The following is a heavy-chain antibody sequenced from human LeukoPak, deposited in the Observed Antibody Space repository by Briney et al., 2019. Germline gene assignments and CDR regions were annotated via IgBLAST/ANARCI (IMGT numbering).Heavy chain of an antibody. Sequence: ASVKVSCKSSGYTFTSYGFSWVRQAPGQGLEGIGWSSAYDGNTNYAQKLQGRVTMTTDTSTSKVYMELTSLRSDDTAVYYCARMGDYHLVSFFDYWGQGTLVTVSS. CDR1: GYTFTSYG. CDR2: SSAYDGNT. CDR3: ARMGDYHLVSFFDY. V-gene: IGHV1-18*01. J-gene: IGHJ4*02. D-gene: IGHD4/OR15-4a*01.